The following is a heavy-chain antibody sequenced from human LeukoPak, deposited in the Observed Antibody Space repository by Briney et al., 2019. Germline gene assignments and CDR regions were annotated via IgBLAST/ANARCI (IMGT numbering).Heavy chain of an antibody. J-gene: IGHJ4*02. CDR2: FDPEDGET. CDR1: GYTLTELS. V-gene: IGHV1-24*01. D-gene: IGHD3-10*01. Sequence: ASVKVSCKVSGYTLTELSMHGVRQAPGKGLEWMGGFDPEDGETIYAQKFQGRVTMTEDTSTDTAYMELSSLRSEDTAVYYCATDYYGSGLEKYYFDYWGQGTLVTVSS. CDR3: ATDYYGSGLEKYYFDY.